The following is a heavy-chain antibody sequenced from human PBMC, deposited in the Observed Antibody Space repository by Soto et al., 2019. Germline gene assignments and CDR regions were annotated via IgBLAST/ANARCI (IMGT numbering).Heavy chain of an antibody. CDR3: ARDRSAGNYFYYGMGV. V-gene: IGHV3-33*01. J-gene: IGHJ6*02. Sequence: GGSLRLSCGGSGFSFDDYTMHWVRQAPGKGLEWVAVIWYDGSKEYYSDSVKGRSTISRDNSKNMLYLQMNSVRVEDTAVYFCARDRSAGNYFYYGMGVWGQGTTVTVS. D-gene: IGHD1-1*01. CDR1: GFSFDDYT. CDR2: IWYDGSKE.